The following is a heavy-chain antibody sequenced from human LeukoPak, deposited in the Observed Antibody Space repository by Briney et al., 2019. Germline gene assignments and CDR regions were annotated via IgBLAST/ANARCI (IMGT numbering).Heavy chain of an antibody. D-gene: IGHD6-19*01. J-gene: IGHJ5*02. CDR2: INHSGST. CDR1: GGSFSGYY. Sequence: SETLSLTCAVYGGSFSGYYWSWIRQPPGKGLEWIGEINHSGSTNYNPSLKSRVTISVDTSKNQFSLKLSSVTAADTAVYYCARLCKMAVAGTNWFDPRGQGTLVTVSS. CDR3: ARLCKMAVAGTNWFDP. V-gene: IGHV4-34*01.